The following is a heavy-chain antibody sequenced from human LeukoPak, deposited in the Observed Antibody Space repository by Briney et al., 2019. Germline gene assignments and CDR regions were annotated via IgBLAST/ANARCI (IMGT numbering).Heavy chain of an antibody. CDR3: TRNPEMQYWFDR. J-gene: IGHJ5*02. Sequence: GGSLRLSCAASGFTFRAHSMHWVRQAPGKGLEGVAFTSYDGSKKYYGDSVKGRFTISRDNSKNTLYLQMSTLRAEDTAVYYCTRNPEMQYWFDRWGQGTLVTASS. V-gene: IGHV3-30-3*01. CDR1: GFTFRAHS. CDR2: TSYDGSKK. D-gene: IGHD2/OR15-2a*01.